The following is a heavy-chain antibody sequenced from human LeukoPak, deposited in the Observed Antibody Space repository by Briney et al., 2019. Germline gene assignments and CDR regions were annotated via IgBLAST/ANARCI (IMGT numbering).Heavy chain of an antibody. V-gene: IGHV1-46*01. CDR1: GYTFTSYF. CDR2: INPNDGST. D-gene: IGHD5-12*01. CDR3: ARARGYSGYHPVDY. J-gene: IGHJ4*02. Sequence: ASVKVSCKASGYTFTSYFMHWVRQAPGQGLEWMGTINPNDGSTNYAQNFQGRVTMTRDTSTSTFYMELTSLRSEDTALYFCARARGYSGYHPVDYWGQGTLVTVSS.